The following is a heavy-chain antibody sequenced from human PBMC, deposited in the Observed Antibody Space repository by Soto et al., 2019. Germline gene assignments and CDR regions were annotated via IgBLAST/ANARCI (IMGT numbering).Heavy chain of an antibody. V-gene: IGHV1-69*06. CDR2: IIPIFGTA. Sequence: SVKVSCKASGGTFSSYAISWVRQAPGQGLEWMGWIIPIFGTANYAQKFQGRVTITADKSTSTAYMELSSLRSEDTAVYYCARALRYFGWLPWFDPWGQGTLVTVSS. CDR3: ARALRYFGWLPWFDP. CDR1: GGTFSSYA. D-gene: IGHD3-9*01. J-gene: IGHJ5*02.